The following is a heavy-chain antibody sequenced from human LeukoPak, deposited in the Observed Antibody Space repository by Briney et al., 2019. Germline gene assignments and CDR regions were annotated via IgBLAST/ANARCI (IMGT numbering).Heavy chain of an antibody. J-gene: IGHJ3*02. V-gene: IGHV4-39*01. CDR1: GGSISSSDYY. Sequence: SETLSLTRTVSGGSISSSDYYWGWIRQPPGKGLEWIATIYYSGKTYYNPSLKSRVTISVDTSNNQFSLRLRSVTAADTTVYYCARQRGWGNWAFDIWGQGTVVTVSS. CDR3: ARQRGWGNWAFDI. CDR2: IYYSGKT. D-gene: IGHD3-10*01.